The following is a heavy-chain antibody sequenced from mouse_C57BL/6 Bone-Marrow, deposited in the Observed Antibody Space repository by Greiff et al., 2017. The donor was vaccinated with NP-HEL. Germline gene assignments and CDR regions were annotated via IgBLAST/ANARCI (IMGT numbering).Heavy chain of an antibody. V-gene: IGHV1-58*01. CDR2: IYIGNGYT. D-gene: IGHD1-1*01. CDR1: GYTFTSYG. CDR3: ASAPFITTLGDY. Sequence: VQLKESGAELVRPGSSVKMSCKTSGYTFTSYGINWVKQRPGQGLEWIGYIYIGNGYTEYNEKFKGKATLTLDTSSSAAYMQLSSLTSEDSAIYFCASAPFITTLGDYWGQGTTLTVSS. J-gene: IGHJ2*01.